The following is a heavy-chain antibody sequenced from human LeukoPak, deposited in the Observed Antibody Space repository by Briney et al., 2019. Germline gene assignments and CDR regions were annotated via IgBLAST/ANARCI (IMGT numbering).Heavy chain of an antibody. V-gene: IGHV3-13*01. CDR3: VRSFYGDHPY. J-gene: IGHJ4*02. D-gene: IGHD4-17*01. CDR1: GFTLSTYD. CDR2: VGTSGHT. Sequence: GGSLRLSCAASGFTLSTYDMHWVRQGPGEGLEWVAAVGTSGHTFYPDSVQGQFTISRENARNSVYLQMNNLRAGDTAVYYCVRSFYGDHPYWGQGTLVTVSS.